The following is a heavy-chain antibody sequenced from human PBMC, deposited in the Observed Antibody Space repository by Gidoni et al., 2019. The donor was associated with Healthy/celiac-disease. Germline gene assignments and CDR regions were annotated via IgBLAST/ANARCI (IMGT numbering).Heavy chain of an antibody. CDR3: VKAYSGSYSGD. V-gene: IGHV3-64D*06. D-gene: IGHD1-26*01. CDR1: EFTFSSYA. Sequence: EVQLVASGGVLVQPGGSLSLSCSASEFTFSSYAMHWVRQAPGKGLEYVSAISSNGGSTYYADSVKGRFTISRDKSKNTLYLQMSSLRAEDTAVYYCVKAYSGSYSGDWGQGTLVTVSS. CDR2: ISSNGGST. J-gene: IGHJ4*02.